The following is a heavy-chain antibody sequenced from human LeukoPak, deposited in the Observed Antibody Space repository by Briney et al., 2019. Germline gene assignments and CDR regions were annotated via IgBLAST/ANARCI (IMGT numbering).Heavy chain of an antibody. CDR2: ISYVGGDQ. D-gene: IGHD6-25*01. Sequence: GGSLRLSCAPSGFTFRAYGLHWVPPAPGKGRGWVAVISYVGGDQFYAESVKGRFTISRDNSNKRVFLQMNTLRGEDTAVYYCAKDRSSGPHYYYGMDVWGRGTTVSVSS. CDR1: GFTFRAYG. CDR3: AKDRSSGPHYYYGMDV. V-gene: IGHV3-30*18. J-gene: IGHJ6*02.